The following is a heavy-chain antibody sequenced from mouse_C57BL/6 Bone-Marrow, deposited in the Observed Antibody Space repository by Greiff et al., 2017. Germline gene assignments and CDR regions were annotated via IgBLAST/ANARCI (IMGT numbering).Heavy chain of an antibody. J-gene: IGHJ1*03. D-gene: IGHD1-1*01. CDR2: IYPGDGDT. CDR1: GYAFSSSW. Sequence: VQLQESGPELVKPGASVKISCKASGYAFSSSWMNWVKQRPGKGLEWIGRIYPGDGDTNYNGKFKGKATLTADKSSSTAYMQLSSLTSEDSAVYFCARSRVDDYGSSDVHRYFDVWGTGTTVTVSS. V-gene: IGHV1-82*01. CDR3: ARSRVDDYGSSDVHRYFDV.